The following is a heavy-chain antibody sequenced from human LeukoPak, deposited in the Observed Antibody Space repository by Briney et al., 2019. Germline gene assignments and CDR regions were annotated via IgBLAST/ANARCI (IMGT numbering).Heavy chain of an antibody. CDR1: GFTFSSYA. J-gene: IGHJ6*02. D-gene: IGHD4-11*01. Sequence: GGSLRLSCAASGFTFSSYAMHWVRQAPGKGLEWVAVISYDGSNKYYADSVTGRFTISRDNSKNTLYLQMNSLRAEDTAVYYCARTLYTVYYYYGMDVWGQGTTVTVSS. CDR3: ARTLYTVYYYYGMDV. V-gene: IGHV3-30-3*01. CDR2: ISYDGSNK.